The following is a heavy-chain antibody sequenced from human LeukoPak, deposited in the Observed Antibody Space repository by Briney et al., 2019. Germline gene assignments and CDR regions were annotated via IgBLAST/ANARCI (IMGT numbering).Heavy chain of an antibody. CDR1: GFTFNIYS. J-gene: IGHJ3*02. CDR3: ARDTRSAFDI. D-gene: IGHD2-15*01. V-gene: IGHV3-21*01. Sequence: GGSLRLSCAASGFTFNIYSMNWVRQAPGKGLEWVSCISSSSSCIYYADSVKGRFTISRDNAKNSLYLQINSLRAEDTAVYYCARDTRSAFDIWGQGTMVTVSS. CDR2: ISSSSSCI.